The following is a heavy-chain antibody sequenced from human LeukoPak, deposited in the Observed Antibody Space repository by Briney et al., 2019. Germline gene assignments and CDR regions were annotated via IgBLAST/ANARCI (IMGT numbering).Heavy chain of an antibody. J-gene: IGHJ6*03. D-gene: IGHD2-15*01. Sequence: GGTLRLSCAASGFTFSSYGMSWVRQAPGKGLEWVSAISSTGGTTYYADSVKGRFTISRDNSKNTLYLQMNSLRAEDTAIYYCAKNGDRGAYCSGGSCYPYYYYYMDVWGKGTTVTISS. CDR1: GFTFSSYG. V-gene: IGHV3-23*01. CDR2: ISSTGGTT. CDR3: AKNGDRGAYCSGGSCYPYYYYYMDV.